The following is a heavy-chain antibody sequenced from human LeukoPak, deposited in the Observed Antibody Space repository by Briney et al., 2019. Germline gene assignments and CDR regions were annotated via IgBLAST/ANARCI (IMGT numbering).Heavy chain of an antibody. CDR2: VYDSWNN. CDR3: ASYFVGNGGRGY. CDR1: GDSINSGNSH. Sequence: PSQTLSLTCTVSGDSINSGNSHWTWIRRPPGKGLEWLGSVYDSWNNYYNPSLEGRITMSVDTSKNQYSLELSSVIAADTAVYYCASYFVGNGGRGYWGQGALVTVSS. D-gene: IGHD3-10*02. V-gene: IGHV4-30-4*01. J-gene: IGHJ4*02.